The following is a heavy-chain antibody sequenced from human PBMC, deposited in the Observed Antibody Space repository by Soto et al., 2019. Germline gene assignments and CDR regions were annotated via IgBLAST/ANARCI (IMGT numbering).Heavy chain of an antibody. CDR1: GFTFSSYS. CDR3: ARDPGRYYDFWSGYYTGRAWNYYYYYGMDV. Sequence: PGGSLRLSCAASGFTFSSYSMNWVRQAPGKGLEWVSSISSSSSYIYYADSVKGRFTISRDNAKNSLYLQMNSLRAEDTAVYYCARDPGRYYDFWSGYYTGRAWNYYYYYGMDVWGQGTTVTVSS. J-gene: IGHJ6*02. D-gene: IGHD3-3*01. CDR2: ISSSSSYI. V-gene: IGHV3-21*01.